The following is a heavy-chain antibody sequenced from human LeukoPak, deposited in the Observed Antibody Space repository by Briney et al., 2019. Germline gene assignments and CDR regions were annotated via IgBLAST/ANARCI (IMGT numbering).Heavy chain of an antibody. CDR3: ARVAIYYYDSSTAGRLEDY. CDR1: GYTFTGYY. Sequence: ASVKVSCKASGYTFTGYYMHWVRQAPGQGLEWMERINPNSGGTNYAQKFQGRVTMTRDTSISTAYMELSRLRSDDTAVYYCARVAIYYYDSSTAGRLEDYWGQGTLVTVSS. D-gene: IGHD3-22*01. CDR2: INPNSGGT. J-gene: IGHJ4*02. V-gene: IGHV1-2*06.